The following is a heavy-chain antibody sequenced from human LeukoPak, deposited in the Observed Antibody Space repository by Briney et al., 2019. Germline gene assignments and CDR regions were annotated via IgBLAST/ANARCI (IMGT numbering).Heavy chain of an antibody. CDR1: GFTFSVYG. CDR3: VTDRGSSWVLASFDY. D-gene: IGHD6-13*01. V-gene: IGHV3-33*01. Sequence: GGSLRLSCAASGFTFSVYGMHWVGQPPGKGLEWVALIWYDGSDKYYADSVKGRFTISRDNSENTLYLQMNGLRAEDTAVYYCVTDRGSSWVLASFDYWGQGTLVTVSS. CDR2: IWYDGSDK. J-gene: IGHJ4*02.